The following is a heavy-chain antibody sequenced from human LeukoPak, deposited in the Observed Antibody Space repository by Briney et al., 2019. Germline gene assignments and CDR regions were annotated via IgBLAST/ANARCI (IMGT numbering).Heavy chain of an antibody. CDR3: ARASQTPVATGFDY. CDR1: GFTFSSNY. J-gene: IGHJ4*02. Sequence: PGGSLRLSCAASGFTFSSNYMSWVRQAPGKGLEWVGVIYSGSSTYYGDSVKGTFNITSDNSKNTMYLQMNNLSAEDRAVYYCARASQTPVATGFDYWGQGTLVTVSS. D-gene: IGHD1-14*01. V-gene: IGHV3-66*01. CDR2: IYSGSST.